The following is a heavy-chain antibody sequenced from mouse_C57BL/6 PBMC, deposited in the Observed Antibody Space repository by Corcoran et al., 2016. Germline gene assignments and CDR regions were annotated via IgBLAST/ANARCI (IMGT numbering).Heavy chain of an antibody. D-gene: IGHD1-1*01. V-gene: IGHV9-3*01. Sequence: QIQLVQSGPELKKPGETVKISCKASGYTFTTYGMSWVKQAPGKGLKWMGWINTYSGVPTYADDFKGRFAFSLETSASTAYLQINNLKNEDTATYFCAPLTTVVANPWYFDVWGTGTTVTVSS. CDR1: GYTFTTYG. J-gene: IGHJ1*03. CDR2: INTYSGVP. CDR3: APLTTVVANPWYFDV.